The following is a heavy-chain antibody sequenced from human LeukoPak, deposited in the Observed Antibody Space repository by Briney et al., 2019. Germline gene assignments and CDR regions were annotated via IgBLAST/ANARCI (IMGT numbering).Heavy chain of an antibody. D-gene: IGHD4-17*01. Sequence: PSETLSLTCTVSGDSMSSYYWTWIRQPPGKGLEWIGYIYSSGSTNSNPSLKSRVTISVDTSKNQFSLTLSSVTAADTAVYHCARGGEAGLTDCGQGTLVTVSS. V-gene: IGHV4-59*01. CDR1: GDSMSSYY. CDR3: ARGGEAGLTD. CDR2: IYSSGST. J-gene: IGHJ4*02.